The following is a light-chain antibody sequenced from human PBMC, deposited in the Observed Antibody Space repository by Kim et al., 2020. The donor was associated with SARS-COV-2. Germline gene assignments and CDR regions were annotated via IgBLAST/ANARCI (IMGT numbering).Light chain of an antibody. CDR1: SSDVGGYNY. CDR2: DVN. J-gene: IGLJ3*02. CDR3: NSYTSSHTWV. V-gene: IGLV2-14*04. Sequence: GQSITISCTGTSSDVGGYNYVSWYQQHPGKAPKLMIYDVNKRPSGVSNRFSGSKSGNTASLTISGLQTEDEADYYCNSYTSSHTWVFGGGTQLTVL.